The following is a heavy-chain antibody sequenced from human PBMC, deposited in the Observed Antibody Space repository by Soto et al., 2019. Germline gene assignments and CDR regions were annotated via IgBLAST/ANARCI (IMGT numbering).Heavy chain of an antibody. CDR2: ISGSGGST. CDR3: AKVQGQLVNYYYYYGMDV. Sequence: GGSLRLSCAASGFTFSSYAMSWVRQAPGKGLEWVSAISGSGGSTYYADSVKGRFTISRDNSKNTLYLQMNSLRAEDTAVYYCAKVQGQLVNYYYYYGMDVWGQGTKVTVSS. D-gene: IGHD6-6*01. CDR1: GFTFSSYA. V-gene: IGHV3-23*01. J-gene: IGHJ6*02.